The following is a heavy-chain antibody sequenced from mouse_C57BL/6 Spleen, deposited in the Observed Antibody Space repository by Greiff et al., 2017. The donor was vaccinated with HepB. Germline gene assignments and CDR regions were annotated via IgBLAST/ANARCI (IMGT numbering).Heavy chain of an antibody. CDR1: GYTFTSYW. V-gene: IGHV1-52*01. Sequence: VQLQQSGAELVRPGSSVKLSCKASGYTFTSYWMHWVKQRPIQGLEWIGNIDPSDSETHYNQKFKDKATLTVDKSSSTAYMQLSSLTSEASAVYYCARVGGYYDAMDYWGQGTSVTVSS. D-gene: IGHD2-2*01. J-gene: IGHJ4*01. CDR2: IDPSDSET. CDR3: ARVGGYYDAMDY.